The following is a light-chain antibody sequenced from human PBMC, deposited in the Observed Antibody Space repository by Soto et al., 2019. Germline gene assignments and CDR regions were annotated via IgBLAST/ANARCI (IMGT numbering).Light chain of an antibody. CDR1: DIGRNS. V-gene: IGLV3-21*02. CDR2: ADS. Sequence: SYELTLPPSVSVAPGQTANITGGGDDIGRNSVHWYQQRPGQAPVLVVYADSDRPSGIPERLSGSKSANTATLTISRVEAGDEADYYCQVWHSSRDHYVFGTGTKLTVL. J-gene: IGLJ1*01. CDR3: QVWHSSRDHYV.